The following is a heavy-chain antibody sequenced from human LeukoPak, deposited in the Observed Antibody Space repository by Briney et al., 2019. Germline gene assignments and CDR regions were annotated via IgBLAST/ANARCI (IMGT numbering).Heavy chain of an antibody. CDR2: ISSSGSTI. CDR1: GFTFSDYY. CDR3: ARGYSSSWFYYYYYMDV. D-gene: IGHD6-13*01. J-gene: IGHJ6*03. Sequence: GGSLRLSCAASGFTFSDYYMSWIRQAPGKGLEWVSYISSSGSTIYYADSVKGRFTISRDNAKNSLYLQMNSLRAEDTAVYYCARGYSSSWFYYYYYMDVWGKGTTVTISS. V-gene: IGHV3-11*04.